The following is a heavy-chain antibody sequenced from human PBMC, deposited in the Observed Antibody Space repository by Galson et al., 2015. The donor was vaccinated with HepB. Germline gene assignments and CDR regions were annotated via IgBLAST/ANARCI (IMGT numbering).Heavy chain of an antibody. D-gene: IGHD2-21*01. CDR2: ISSDGSDK. Sequence: SLRLSCAASGFTFNTYGMHWVRQAPGKGLEWVAFISSDGSDKYYADSMRGRFTISRDTSKNSLSLQMSSLKREDTAVYYCAKNRHPGEYCGGDCYWDYWGQGTLVTVSS. J-gene: IGHJ4*02. CDR3: AKNRHPGEYCGGDCYWDY. V-gene: IGHV3-30*18. CDR1: GFTFNTYG.